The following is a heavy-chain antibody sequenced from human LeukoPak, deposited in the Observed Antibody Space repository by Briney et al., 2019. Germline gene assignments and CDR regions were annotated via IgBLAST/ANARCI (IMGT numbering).Heavy chain of an antibody. CDR3: ARDVRPLLHAFDI. J-gene: IGHJ3*02. CDR2: IYHSGST. Sequence: KSSETLSLTCAVSGGSISSGGYSWSWIRQPPGKGLEWIGYIYHSGSTYYNPSLKSRVTISVDTSKNQFSLKLSSVTAADTAVYYCARDVRPLLHAFDIWGQGTMVTVSS. CDR1: GGSISSGGYS. V-gene: IGHV4-30-2*01.